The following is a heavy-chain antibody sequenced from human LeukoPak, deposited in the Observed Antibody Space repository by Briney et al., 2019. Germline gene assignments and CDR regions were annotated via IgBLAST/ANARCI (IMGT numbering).Heavy chain of an antibody. Sequence: GGSLRLSCAASGFTFSSYAMSWVRQAPGKGLEWVSAISGSGGSTYYADSVKGRFTISSDNSKNTLYLQMNSLRAEDTAVYYCARERITIFGVVYREDYYYMDVWGKGTTVTVSS. CDR2: ISGSGGST. D-gene: IGHD3-3*01. CDR1: GFTFSSYA. V-gene: IGHV3-23*01. CDR3: ARERITIFGVVYREDYYYMDV. J-gene: IGHJ6*03.